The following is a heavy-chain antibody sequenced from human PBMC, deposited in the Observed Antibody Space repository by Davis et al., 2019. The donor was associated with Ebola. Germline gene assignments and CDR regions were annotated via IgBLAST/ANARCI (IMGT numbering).Heavy chain of an antibody. D-gene: IGHD3-9*01. V-gene: IGHV4-59*12. J-gene: IGHJ3*02. Sequence: MPGGSLRLSCTVSGGSISSYYWSWIRQPPGKGLEWIGYIYYSGSTNYNPSLKSRVTISVDTSKNQFSLKLSSVTAADTAVYYCAGYFDWLLFPDIWDQGTMVTVSS. CDR2: IYYSGST. CDR3: AGYFDWLLFPDI. CDR1: GGSISSYY.